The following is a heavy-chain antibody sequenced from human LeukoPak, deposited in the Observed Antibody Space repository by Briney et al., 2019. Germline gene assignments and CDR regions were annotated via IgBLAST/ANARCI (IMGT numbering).Heavy chain of an antibody. J-gene: IGHJ5*02. CDR3: ARSVGGNSQALFDRFDP. Sequence: QPGRSLRLSCAASGFTFSSYGMLWVRQAPGKGLEWVAFIWPDGNKEHLADSVKGRFTISRDNSKNTLYLQMNSLRDEDTAVYYCARSVGGNSQALFDRFDPWGQGTLVTVSS. CDR1: GFTFSSYG. V-gene: IGHV3-33*01. D-gene: IGHD4-23*01. CDR2: IWPDGNKE.